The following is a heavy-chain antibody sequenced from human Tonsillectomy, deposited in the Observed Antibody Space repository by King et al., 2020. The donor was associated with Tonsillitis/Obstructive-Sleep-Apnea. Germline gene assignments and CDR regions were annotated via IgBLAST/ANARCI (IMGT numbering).Heavy chain of an antibody. CDR3: AIGESSSWYDWFDP. CDR1: GGSFSGYY. Sequence: VQLQQWGAGLLKPSETLSLTCAVYGGSFSGYYWSWIRQPPGKGLEWIGEINHSGSTNYNPSLKSRVTISVDTSKNQFSLQLSSVTAADTAVYYCAIGESSSWYDWFDPWGQGTLVTVSS. D-gene: IGHD6-13*01. J-gene: IGHJ5*02. V-gene: IGHV4-34*01. CDR2: INHSGST.